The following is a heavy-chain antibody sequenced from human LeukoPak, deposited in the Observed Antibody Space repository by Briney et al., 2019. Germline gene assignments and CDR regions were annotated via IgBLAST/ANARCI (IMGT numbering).Heavy chain of an antibody. Sequence: SETLSLTCIVSGGSISSTTYYWGWIRQPPGKGLEWIGRIYYSGSTWYNPSLKGRVTLSADTSKNQFSMKLTSVTAADAAVYYCARDRACSNGICSYFDYWGQGTVVTVSS. CDR3: ARDRACSNGICSYFDY. CDR1: GGSISSTTYY. V-gene: IGHV4-39*01. D-gene: IGHD2-8*01. J-gene: IGHJ4*02. CDR2: IYYSGST.